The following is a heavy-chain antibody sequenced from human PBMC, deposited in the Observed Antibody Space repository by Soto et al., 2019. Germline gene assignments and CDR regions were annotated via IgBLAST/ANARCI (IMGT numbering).Heavy chain of an antibody. J-gene: IGHJ4*02. CDR3: ARDPYCSTTSCSYYFDY. CDR2: IWSDGGNK. CDR1: GFSFSSYG. D-gene: IGHD2-2*01. Sequence: WGSLRLSCEASGFSFSSYGMHWVRQAPGKGLQWVAVIWSDGGNKYYADPVKGRFTISRDNSKNTLYVQMNSLRAEDTAVYYCARDPYCSTTSCSYYFDYWGQGTLVTVSS. V-gene: IGHV3-33*01.